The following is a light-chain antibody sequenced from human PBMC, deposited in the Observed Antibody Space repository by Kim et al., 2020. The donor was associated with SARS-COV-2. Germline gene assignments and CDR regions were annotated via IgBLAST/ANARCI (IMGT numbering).Light chain of an antibody. Sequence: DIQMTQSPSTLSASVGDRITITCRASQSLNTWLAWYQQKPGKAPKLLIYKSSSLETGVPSRFSGSESGTEFTLTISSLQPDDFATYYCQQYNLYQGTCGQGTKVDIK. J-gene: IGKJ1*01. CDR1: QSLNTW. CDR2: KSS. V-gene: IGKV1-5*03. CDR3: QQYNLYQGT.